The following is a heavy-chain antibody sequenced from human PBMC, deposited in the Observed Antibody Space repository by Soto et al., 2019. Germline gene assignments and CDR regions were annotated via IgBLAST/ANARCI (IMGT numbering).Heavy chain of an antibody. CDR1: GGTFSSYA. J-gene: IGHJ3*02. CDR3: ARGVVVSAATWGAFDI. D-gene: IGHD2-2*01. V-gene: IGHV1-69*01. Sequence: QVQLVQSGAEVKKPGSSVKVSCRASGGTFSSYAISWVRQAPGQGLEWMGGIIPIFGTANYAQKFQGRVTITADESTSTAYMELSSLRSEDTAVYYCARGVVVSAATWGAFDIWGQGTMVTVSS. CDR2: IIPIFGTA.